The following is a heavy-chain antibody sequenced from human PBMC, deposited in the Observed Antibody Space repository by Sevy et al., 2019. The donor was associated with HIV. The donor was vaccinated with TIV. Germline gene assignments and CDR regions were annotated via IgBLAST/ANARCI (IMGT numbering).Heavy chain of an antibody. J-gene: IGHJ3*02. CDR2: IKSKTDGGTT. V-gene: IGHV3-15*01. Sequence: GGSLRLSCAASGFTFSNAWMSWVRQAPGKGLEWVGRIKSKTDGGTTGYAATVKDRFTISRNDSKKTLYLQMNSLKTEDTAVYYCTTSSGWYGDAFDIWGQGTMVTVSS. CDR1: GFTFSNAW. CDR3: TTSSGWYGDAFDI. D-gene: IGHD6-19*01.